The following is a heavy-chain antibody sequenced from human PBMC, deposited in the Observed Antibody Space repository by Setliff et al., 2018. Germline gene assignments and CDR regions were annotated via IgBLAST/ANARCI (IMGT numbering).Heavy chain of an antibody. V-gene: IGHV3-33*01. D-gene: IGHD4-17*01. CDR1: GFTFRNSG. J-gene: IGHJ4*02. CDR3: ARDAAYGDYVPDY. CDR2: VWHDGSNE. Sequence: GESLKISCVASGFTFRNSGMHWVRQAPGKGLEWVTFVWHDGSNEYYADSVKGRFTISRDNSKSTLYLQMNSLKVEDTGLYYCARDAAYGDYVPDYWGQGTLVTVSS.